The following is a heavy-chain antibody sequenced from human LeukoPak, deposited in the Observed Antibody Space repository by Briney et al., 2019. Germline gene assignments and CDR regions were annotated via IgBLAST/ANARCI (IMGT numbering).Heavy chain of an antibody. J-gene: IGHJ5*02. V-gene: IGHV3-30*02. CDR2: IRYDGSNK. Sequence: QPGGSLRLSCAASGFTFSRDGMHWVRQAPGKGLEWVAFIRYDGSNKYYADSVKGRFTISRDNSKSTVCLQMNSLRVEDAAVYYCSKDLTSDFGGDLDPWGQGTLVTVSS. CDR1: GFTFSRDG. D-gene: IGHD3-10*01. CDR3: SKDLTSDFGGDLDP.